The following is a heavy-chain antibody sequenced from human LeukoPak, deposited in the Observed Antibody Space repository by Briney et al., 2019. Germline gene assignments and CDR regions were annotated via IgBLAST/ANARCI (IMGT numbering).Heavy chain of an antibody. CDR2: ISSSSSTI. Sequence: PGGSLRLSCAASGFTFSSYSMNWVRQAPGKGLEWVSYISSSSSTIFYADSVKGRFTISRDNAKNSLYLQMNSLRVEDTAVYYCARPASRVFAYWGQGTLVTVSS. V-gene: IGHV3-48*04. J-gene: IGHJ4*02. CDR3: ARPASRVFAY. CDR1: GFTFSSYS.